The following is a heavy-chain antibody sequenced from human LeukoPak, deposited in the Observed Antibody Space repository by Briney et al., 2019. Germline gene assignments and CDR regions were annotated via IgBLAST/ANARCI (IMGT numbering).Heavy chain of an antibody. CDR2: ISAYNGNT. J-gene: IGHJ4*02. V-gene: IGHV1-18*01. CDR3: ARALAYSGTYPYYFDY. D-gene: IGHD1-26*01. CDR1: GYTFTSYG. Sequence: ASVKVSCKASGYTFTSYGISWVRQAPGQGLEWMGWISAYNGNTNYAQKLQGRVTMTRNASISTAYMELSSLRSEDTAVYYCARALAYSGTYPYYFDYWGQGTLVTVSS.